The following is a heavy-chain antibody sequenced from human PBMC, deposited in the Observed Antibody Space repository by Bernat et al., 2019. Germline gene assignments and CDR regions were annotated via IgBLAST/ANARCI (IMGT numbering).Heavy chain of an antibody. CDR2: IRYDGSNK. J-gene: IGHJ6*02. CDR1: GFTFSSYG. V-gene: IGHV3-30*02. Sequence: QVQLVESGGGVVQPGGSLRLSCAASGFTFSSYGMHWVRQAPGKGLEWVAFIRYDGSNKYYADSVKGRFTISRDNSKNTLYLQMNSLRAEDTAVYYCAKDTGVVAATPYYYGMDVWGQGTTVTVSS. CDR3: AKDTGVVAATPYYYGMDV. D-gene: IGHD2-15*01.